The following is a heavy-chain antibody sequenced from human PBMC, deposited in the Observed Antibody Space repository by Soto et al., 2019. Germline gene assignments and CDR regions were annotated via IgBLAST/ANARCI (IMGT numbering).Heavy chain of an antibody. CDR3: AGGGRDCSGGSCYARWVDY. Sequence: QVQLVQSGAEVKKPGASVKVSCKASGYTFTNYHMHWVRQAPGQGLEWMGIIDPSGGDTGYAQNFQGRVTMTRDTSTSTVYLELSSLGSEDTAVYYCAGGGRDCSGGSCYARWVDYWGQGTLVTVSS. V-gene: IGHV1-46*01. D-gene: IGHD2-15*01. J-gene: IGHJ4*02. CDR1: GYTFTNYH. CDR2: IDPSGGDT.